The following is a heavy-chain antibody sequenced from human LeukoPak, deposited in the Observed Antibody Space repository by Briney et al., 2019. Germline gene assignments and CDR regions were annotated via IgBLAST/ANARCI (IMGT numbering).Heavy chain of an antibody. Sequence: GGSLRLSCAASGFTFSNYWMHWVRQAPGKGLVWVSRINSDGSSTSYADSVKGRFTISRDNAKNTLYLQMNSLRAEDTAVYYCARRVVTANYYYYMDVWGKGTTVTVSS. CDR2: INSDGSST. CDR1: GFTFSNYW. D-gene: IGHD3-22*01. J-gene: IGHJ6*03. V-gene: IGHV3-74*01. CDR3: ARRVVTANYYYYMDV.